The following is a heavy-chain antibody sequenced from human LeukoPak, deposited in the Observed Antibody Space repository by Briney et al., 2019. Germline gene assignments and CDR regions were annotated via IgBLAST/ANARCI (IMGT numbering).Heavy chain of an antibody. V-gene: IGHV1-69*04. CDR1: GGTFSSSP. D-gene: IGHD4-17*01. J-gene: IGHJ4*02. CDR3: AREYGNLTMATNFDF. Sequence: GASVKVSCKASGGTFSSSPITWVRQAPGQGLEWMGRIIPMLAIANYAQKFQGRVTITADKSTRTAYMELISLRSEDTAVYYCAREYGNLTMATNFDFWGQGTLVTVSS. CDR2: IIPMLAIA.